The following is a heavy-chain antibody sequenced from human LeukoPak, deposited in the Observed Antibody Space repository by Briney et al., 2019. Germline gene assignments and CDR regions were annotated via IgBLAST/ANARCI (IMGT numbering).Heavy chain of an antibody. CDR3: AKASTVLKPIDS. D-gene: IGHD1-14*01. V-gene: IGHV3-23*01. CDR2: ISPIGSRT. CDR1: GFTFSTYA. Sequence: GGSLRLSCAASGFTFSTYAMNWVRQAPGKGLEWVSAISPIGSRTYYADSVKGRFTISRDNSKNTLYLQMNSLRAGDTAIYYCAKASTVLKPIDSCGQGTLVTVSS. J-gene: IGHJ4*02.